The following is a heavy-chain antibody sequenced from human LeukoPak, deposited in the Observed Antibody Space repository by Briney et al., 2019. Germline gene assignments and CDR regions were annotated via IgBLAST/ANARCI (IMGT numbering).Heavy chain of an antibody. CDR2: SNAGNGDT. J-gene: IGHJ4*02. D-gene: IGHD4-17*01. CDR1: GYTFTTYA. CDR3: ARARYGDYVFDY. V-gene: IGHV1-3*02. Sequence: ASVKVSCKASGYTFTTYAMLWVRQAPGQTREWMGWSNAGNGDTKYSQEFQGRVTITRDTSASTAYMELSSLRSEDMAVYYCARARYGDYVFDYWGQGTLVTVSS.